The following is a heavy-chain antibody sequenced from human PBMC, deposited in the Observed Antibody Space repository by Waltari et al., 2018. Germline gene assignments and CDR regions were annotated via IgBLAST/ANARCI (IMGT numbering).Heavy chain of an antibody. J-gene: IGHJ4*02. Sequence: QVQLVQSGAEVKKPGSSVKVSCKASGGTFSSYAISWVRQAPGQGLEWMGWINNNTGNPTYAQGFTGRFVFSLDTSVSTAYLQISSLKAEDTAVYYCASRGYSYGHDYWGQGTLVTVSS. CDR1: GGTFSSYA. D-gene: IGHD5-18*01. V-gene: IGHV7-4-1*02. CDR2: INNNTGNP. CDR3: ASRGYSYGHDY.